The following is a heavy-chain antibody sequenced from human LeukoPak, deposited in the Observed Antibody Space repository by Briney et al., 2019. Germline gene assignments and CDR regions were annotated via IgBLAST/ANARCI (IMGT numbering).Heavy chain of an antibody. Sequence: SETLSLTCAVYGGSFSGYYWSWIRQPPGNGLEWIGYIYHSGSTYYNPSLKSRVTISVDRSKNQFSLKLSSVTAADTAVYYCARGRLNERSGWFAFDYWGQGTLVTVSS. CDR2: IYHSGST. CDR1: GGSFSGYY. CDR3: ARGRLNERSGWFAFDY. J-gene: IGHJ4*02. D-gene: IGHD6-19*01. V-gene: IGHV4-34*01.